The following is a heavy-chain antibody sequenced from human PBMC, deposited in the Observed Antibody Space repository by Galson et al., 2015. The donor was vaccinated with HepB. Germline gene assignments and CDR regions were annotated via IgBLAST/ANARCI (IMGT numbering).Heavy chain of an antibody. D-gene: IGHD6-19*01. Sequence: SLRLSCAASGFTFSYCAMSWVRQAPGKGLEWISAITPSGDNTYSADSMKGRFTISRDNSRNTLFLQMNSLRADDTAIYFCAKVFPEKVDGWYRQALYYFDSWGQGTRVTVSS. CDR3: AKVFPEKVDGWYRQALYYFDS. J-gene: IGHJ4*02. CDR1: GFTFSYCA. CDR2: ITPSGDNT. V-gene: IGHV3-23*01.